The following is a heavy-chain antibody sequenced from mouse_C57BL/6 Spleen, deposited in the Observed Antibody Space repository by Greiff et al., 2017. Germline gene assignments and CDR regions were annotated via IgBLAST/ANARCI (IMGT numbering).Heavy chain of an antibody. Sequence: QVQLQQPGAELVRPGSSVKLSCKASGYTFTSYWMHWVKQRPIQGLEWIGNIDPSDSETTYNQKFKDKATLTVDKSSSTAYMQLSSLTSEDSAVYYCARDSSGYVGAWFAYWGQGTLVTVSA. V-gene: IGHV1-52*01. J-gene: IGHJ3*01. CDR2: IDPSDSET. CDR3: ARDSSGYVGAWFAY. CDR1: GYTFTSYW. D-gene: IGHD3-2*02.